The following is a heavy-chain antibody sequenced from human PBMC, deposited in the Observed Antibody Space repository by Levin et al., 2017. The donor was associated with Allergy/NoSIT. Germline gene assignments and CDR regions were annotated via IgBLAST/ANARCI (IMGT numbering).Heavy chain of an antibody. CDR2: IKQDGGES. J-gene: IGHJ4*02. V-gene: IGHV3-7*01. Sequence: GESLKISCAASGFTFNSYWMSWVRQAPGKGLEWVASIKQDGGESFYVDSLKGRFTISRDNARNSVALQMNSLRAEDTAVYYCARVGWRDRYFDYWGQGTLVTVSS. D-gene: IGHD6-19*01. CDR1: GFTFNSYW. CDR3: ARVGWRDRYFDY.